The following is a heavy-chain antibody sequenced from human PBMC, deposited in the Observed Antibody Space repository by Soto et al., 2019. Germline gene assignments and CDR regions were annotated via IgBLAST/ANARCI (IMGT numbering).Heavy chain of an antibody. D-gene: IGHD4-17*01. V-gene: IGHV3-13*01. Sequence: PGGSLRLSCAASGFAFSSYDMHWVRHATGKGLEWVSAIGTAVDGCYPGSVKGRFTISRENAKTSVYLQMNSLRAGDTAVYYCATDREPTGYYYCGMDVWGQGTQVTFSS. J-gene: IGHJ6*02. CDR1: GFAFSSYD. CDR3: ATDREPTGYYYCGMDV. CDR2: IGTAVDG.